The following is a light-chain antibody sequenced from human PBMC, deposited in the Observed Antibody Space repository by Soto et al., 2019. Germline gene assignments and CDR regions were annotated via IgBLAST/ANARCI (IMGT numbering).Light chain of an antibody. CDR2: GAS. J-gene: IGKJ4*01. CDR1: QSVSLS. CDR3: QQYNIWPLT. V-gene: IGKV3-15*01. Sequence: EIVLTPSPATLSVSLGDSATLSCRAGQSVSLSLAWYQMRPGQPPRLLIYGASTRATDIPARFRGTGSGTDFTLTISSLQSEDFAVYYCQQYNIWPLTFGGGSLV.